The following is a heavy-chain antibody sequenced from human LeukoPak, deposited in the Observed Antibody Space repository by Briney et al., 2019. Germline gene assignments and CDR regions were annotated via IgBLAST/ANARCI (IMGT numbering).Heavy chain of an antibody. D-gene: IGHD1-1*01. Sequence: ASXXVSCKASGYTFTSYDINWVRQATGQGLEWMGGMNPNSGKTGYAQKLQGRVTITRNTSISTAYMELSNLRSEDTAVYYCARGATRRLGPARYWGQGTLVTVSS. V-gene: IGHV1-8*03. J-gene: IGHJ4*02. CDR1: GYTFTSYD. CDR2: MNPNSGKT. CDR3: ARGATRRLGPARY.